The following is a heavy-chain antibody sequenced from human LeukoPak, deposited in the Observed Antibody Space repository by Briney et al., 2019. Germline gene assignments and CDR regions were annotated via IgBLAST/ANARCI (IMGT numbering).Heavy chain of an antibody. J-gene: IGHJ3*02. CDR2: IKQDGSVK. D-gene: IGHD6-13*01. Sequence: GGSLRLSCVVSGFTFSTYWMSWVRQAPGKGLECVATIKQDGSVKNYGDSVQGRFTISRDNSKNTLYLEMNSLRADDTAVYYCARVKGSSWPEWEDAFDIWGQGTMVTVSS. CDR1: GFTFSTYW. V-gene: IGHV3-7*01. CDR3: ARVKGSSWPEWEDAFDI.